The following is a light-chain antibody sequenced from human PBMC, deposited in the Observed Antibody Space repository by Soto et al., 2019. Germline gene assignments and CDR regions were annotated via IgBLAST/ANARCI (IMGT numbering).Light chain of an antibody. V-gene: IGLV1-40*01. Sequence: QSVLTQPPSVSGAPGQRVTISCTGSSSNIGAGYDVHWYQQLPGTAPKLLIYGNSNRPSGVPDRFSGSKSGTSASLAITELQAEDEADYYCQSYDSSLSWVFGGGTKVTVL. CDR2: GNS. CDR1: SSNIGAGYD. CDR3: QSYDSSLSWV. J-gene: IGLJ3*02.